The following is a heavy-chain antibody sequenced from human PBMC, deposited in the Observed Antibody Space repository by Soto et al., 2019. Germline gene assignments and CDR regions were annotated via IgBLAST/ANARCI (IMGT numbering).Heavy chain of an antibody. V-gene: IGHV1-69*13. CDR1: VCTFSRYG. Sequence: SVKVSCKSSVCTFSRYGIIWLRHAPGQGLEWMGGIIPMFAKANYAQKFQDRVTITADESTGTAYMELRSLRFEDTAVYYCTRDGTLYDSSAYYYLYWGQGTLVTV. D-gene: IGHD3-22*01. CDR2: IIPMFAKA. CDR3: TRDGTLYDSSAYYYLY. J-gene: IGHJ4*02.